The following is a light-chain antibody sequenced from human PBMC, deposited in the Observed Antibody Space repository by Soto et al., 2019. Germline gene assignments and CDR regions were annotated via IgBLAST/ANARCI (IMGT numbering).Light chain of an antibody. CDR3: QQYGSSRT. CDR1: QSVSSSY. CDR2: GAS. Sequence: EIVLTQSPGTLSLSPGERATLSCRASQSVSSSYLAWYQQKPGQAPRLLIYGASSRATGIPDRFSGSGSATDFTLTTSRLEPEDVAGYYCQQYGSSRTFGQGTKVEIK. V-gene: IGKV3-20*01. J-gene: IGKJ1*01.